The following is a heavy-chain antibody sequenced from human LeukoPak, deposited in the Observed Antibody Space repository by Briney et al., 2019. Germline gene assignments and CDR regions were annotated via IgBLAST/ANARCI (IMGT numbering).Heavy chain of an antibody. CDR2: INHSGST. CDR1: GGSFSGYY. J-gene: IGHJ4*02. V-gene: IGHV4-34*01. CDR3: ARVKWLAIFDY. D-gene: IGHD6-19*01. Sequence: SETLSLTCAVYGGSFSGYYWSWIRQPPGKGLEWIGEINHSGSTNYNPSLKSRVTISVDTSKNQFSLRLNSVTAADTAVYYCARVKWLAIFDYWGQGNLVTVSS.